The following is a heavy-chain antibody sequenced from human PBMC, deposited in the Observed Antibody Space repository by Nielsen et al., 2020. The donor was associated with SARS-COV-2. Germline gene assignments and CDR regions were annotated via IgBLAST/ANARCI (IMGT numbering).Heavy chain of an antibody. J-gene: IGHJ4*02. CDR1: GFTFSSYG. CDR3: ARDFIVVVPAAILMEPGGFDY. D-gene: IGHD2-2*01. V-gene: IGHV3-33*01. CDR2: IWYDGSNK. Sequence: GGSLRLSCAASGFTFSSYGMHWVRQAPGKGLEWVAVIWYDGSNKYYADSVKGRFTISRDNSKNTLYLQMNSLRAEDTAVYYCARDFIVVVPAAILMEPGGFDYWGQGTLVTVSS.